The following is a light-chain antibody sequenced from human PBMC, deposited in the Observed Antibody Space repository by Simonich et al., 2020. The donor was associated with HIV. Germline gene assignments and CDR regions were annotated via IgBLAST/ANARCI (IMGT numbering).Light chain of an antibody. CDR2: KAS. Sequence: DIQMTQSPSSRSASVGDRLNITCRASQSISSWLDWYQQKPGKAPKLLIYKASSLESGVPSRFSGSGSGTEFTLTISSLQPDDFATYYCQQYNIYPYTFGQGTKLEIK. V-gene: IGKV1-5*03. CDR1: QSISSW. J-gene: IGKJ2*01. CDR3: QQYNIYPYT.